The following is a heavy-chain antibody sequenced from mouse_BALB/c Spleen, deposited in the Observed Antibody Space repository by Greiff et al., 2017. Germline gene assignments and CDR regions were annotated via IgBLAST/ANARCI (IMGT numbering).Heavy chain of an antibody. Sequence: EVQLQQSGTVLARPGASVKMSCKASGYTFTSYWMHWVKQRPGQGLEWIGAIYPGNSDTSYNQKFKGKAKLTAVTSTSTAYMELSSLTNEDSAVYYCTNEVYYGSRSFAYWGQGTLVTVSA. CDR3: TNEVYYGSRSFAY. CDR2: IYPGNSDT. J-gene: IGHJ3*01. V-gene: IGHV1-5*01. D-gene: IGHD1-1*01. CDR1: GYTFTSYW.